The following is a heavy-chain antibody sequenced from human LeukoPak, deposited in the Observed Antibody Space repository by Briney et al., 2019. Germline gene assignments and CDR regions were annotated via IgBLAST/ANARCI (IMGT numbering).Heavy chain of an antibody. J-gene: IGHJ5*02. CDR1: GGSISSYY. D-gene: IGHD3-10*01. V-gene: IGHV4-4*07. CDR2: IYTSGST. CDR3: ARDPVTMVRGVSTRWFDP. Sequence: SETRSLTCTVSGGSISSYYWSWIRQPAGKGLEWIGRIYTSGSTNYNPSLKSRVTISVDTSKNQFSLKLSSVTAADTAVYYCARDPVTMVRGVSTRWFDPWGQGTLVTVSS.